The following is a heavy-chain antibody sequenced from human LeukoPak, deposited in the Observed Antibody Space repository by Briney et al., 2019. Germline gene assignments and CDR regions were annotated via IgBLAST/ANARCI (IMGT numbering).Heavy chain of an antibody. CDR1: GVSSSTGGYY. CDR3: AGNIVVVPAASYLDAFDI. V-gene: IGHV4-30-2*06. CDR2: MYHSGTT. Sequence: SETLSLTCSVSGVSSSTGGYYWNWIRQSPGKGLEWIGYMYHSGTTNYNPSLKSRVTISVDRFKNQFSLKLSSVTAADTAVYYCAGNIVVVPAASYLDAFDIWGQGTMVTVSS. J-gene: IGHJ3*02. D-gene: IGHD2-2*01.